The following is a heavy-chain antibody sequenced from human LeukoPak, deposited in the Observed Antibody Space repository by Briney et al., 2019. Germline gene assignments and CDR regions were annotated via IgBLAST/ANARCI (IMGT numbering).Heavy chain of an antibody. J-gene: IGHJ4*02. CDR3: ARTGYTSRWAIDY. CDR2: IYPGDSDT. Sequence: GESLKISCRGSGYSFTSYWIGWVRQMPGKGLEWMGIIYPGDSDTRYSPSFQGQVTISADKSISTAYLQWSSLKASDTAMYYCARTGYTSRWAIDYWGQGTLVTVSS. CDR1: GYSFTSYW. V-gene: IGHV5-51*01. D-gene: IGHD6-13*01.